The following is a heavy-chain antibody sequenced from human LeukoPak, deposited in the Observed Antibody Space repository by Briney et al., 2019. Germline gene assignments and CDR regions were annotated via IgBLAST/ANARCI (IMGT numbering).Heavy chain of an antibody. CDR1: GFTFSSYA. CDR2: ISGSGGST. CDR3: AKYQIDRRFWISPVDAFDI. D-gene: IGHD3-3*01. Sequence: PGGSLRLSCAASGFTFSSYAMSWVRQAPGKGLEWVSAISGSGGSTYYADSVKGRFTISRDNSKNTLYLQMNSLRAEDTAVYYCAKYQIDRRFWISPVDAFDIWGQGTMVTVSS. V-gene: IGHV3-23*01. J-gene: IGHJ3*02.